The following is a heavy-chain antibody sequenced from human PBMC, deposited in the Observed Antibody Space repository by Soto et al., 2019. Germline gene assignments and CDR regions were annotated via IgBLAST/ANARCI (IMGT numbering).Heavy chain of an antibody. D-gene: IGHD3-22*01. V-gene: IGHV1-69*02. CDR2: LIPVLDVA. J-gene: IGHJ4*02. Sequence: SVKVSCKASGATFSSYTFSWVRQAPGQGFEWLGRLIPVLDVANYAQKVQDRVTLTADKSTSTAYMELSSLTSEDTAMYFCACIVGSGYYPLAFDYWGQGTLVTVSS. CDR3: ACIVGSGYYPLAFDY. CDR1: GATFSSYT.